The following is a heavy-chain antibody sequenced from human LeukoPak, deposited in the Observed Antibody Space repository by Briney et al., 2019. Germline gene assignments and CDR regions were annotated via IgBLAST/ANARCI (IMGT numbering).Heavy chain of an antibody. CDR3: AKDMGYSYGQGFDY. V-gene: IGHV3-43D*03. CDR1: GFTFDDYA. D-gene: IGHD5-18*01. J-gene: IGHJ4*02. Sequence: GGSLRLSCAASGFTFDDYAMHWVRQAPGKGLEWVSLISWDGGSTYYADSVKGRFTISRDNSKNSLYLQMNSLRAEDTALYYCAKDMGYSYGQGFDYWGQGTLVTVSS. CDR2: ISWDGGST.